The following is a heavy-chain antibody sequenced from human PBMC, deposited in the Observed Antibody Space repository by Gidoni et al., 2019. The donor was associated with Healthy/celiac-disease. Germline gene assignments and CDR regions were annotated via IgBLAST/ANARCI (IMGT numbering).Heavy chain of an antibody. CDR1: VFTFSSYG. Sequence: QVQLVESGGGVVQPGRSLRLSCAASVFTFSSYGMHWVRQAPGKGLEWVVVIWYAGSNTYYADSVKVRFTISRDNSKNTLYLQMNSLRAEDTAVYYCARDLPYYYDSSGLNDAFDIWGQGTMFTVSS. J-gene: IGHJ3*02. CDR2: IWYAGSNT. D-gene: IGHD3-22*01. V-gene: IGHV3-33*01. CDR3: ARDLPYYYDSSGLNDAFDI.